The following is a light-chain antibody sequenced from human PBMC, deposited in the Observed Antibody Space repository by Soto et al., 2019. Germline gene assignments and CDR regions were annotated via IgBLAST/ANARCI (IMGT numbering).Light chain of an antibody. CDR1: SSDVGGYNY. Sequence: QSALTQPASVSGSPGQSITISCTGTSSDVGGYNYVSWYQQHPGKAPKLMIYEVSNRPSGVSNRFSGSKSGNTASLTISGLQAGDEADYYCTSKTSSITYVVGTGTKVTVL. V-gene: IGLV2-14*01. J-gene: IGLJ1*01. CDR2: EVS. CDR3: TSKTSSITYV.